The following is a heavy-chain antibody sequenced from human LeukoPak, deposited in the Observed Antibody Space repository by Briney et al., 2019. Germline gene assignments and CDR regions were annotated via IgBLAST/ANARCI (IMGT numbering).Heavy chain of an antibody. J-gene: IGHJ4*02. CDR2: IGTAGDT. CDR3: ARGSHYYDSSGLALPDY. D-gene: IGHD3-22*01. CDR1: GFTFSSYD. V-gene: IGHV3-13*01. Sequence: GGSLRLSCAASGFTFSSYDMHWVRQATGKGLEWVSAIGTAGDTYYPGSVKGRFTISRENAKNFLYLQMNSLRAGDTAVYYCARGSHYYDSSGLALPDYWGQGTLVTVSS.